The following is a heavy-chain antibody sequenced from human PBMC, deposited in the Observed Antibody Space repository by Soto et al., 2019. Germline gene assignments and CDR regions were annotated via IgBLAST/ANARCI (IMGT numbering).Heavy chain of an antibody. V-gene: IGHV3-30*04. J-gene: IGHJ3*02. CDR2: ISYDGSNK. CDR3: AKGITDHDAFDI. Sequence: GGSLRLSCGASGFTFRGKTMYWVRQAPGKGLEWVAVISYDGSNKYYADSVKGRFTISRDNSKNTLYLQMNSLRAEDTAVYYCAKGITDHDAFDIWGQGTMVTVSS. D-gene: IGHD3-10*01. CDR1: GFTFRGKT.